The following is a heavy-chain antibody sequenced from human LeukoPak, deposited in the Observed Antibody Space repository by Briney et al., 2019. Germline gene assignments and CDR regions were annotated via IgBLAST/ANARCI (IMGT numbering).Heavy chain of an antibody. J-gene: IGHJ4*02. Sequence: GGSLRLSCAASGFTVSSKYMSWVRQAPGKGLEWVSVTYSDGSTYYADSVKGRFTISRDNSKNTLYLQMNSLRAEDTAVYYCARARSSGWELDYWGQGTLVTVSS. D-gene: IGHD6-19*01. CDR1: GFTVSSKY. V-gene: IGHV3-53*01. CDR3: ARARSSGWELDY. CDR2: TYSDGST.